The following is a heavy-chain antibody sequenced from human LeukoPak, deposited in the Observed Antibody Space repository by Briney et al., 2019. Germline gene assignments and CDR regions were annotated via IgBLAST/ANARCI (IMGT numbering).Heavy chain of an antibody. J-gene: IGHJ4*02. CDR1: GFTFSSYS. Sequence: GGSLRLSCAASGFTFSSYSMTWVRQAPGKGLEWVSYISSSSSTIYYADSVKGRFTISRDNAKNSLYLQMNSLRAEDTAVYYCARAVDYGGNFPIFDYWGQGTLVTVSS. V-gene: IGHV3-48*04. D-gene: IGHD4-23*01. CDR2: ISSSSSTI. CDR3: ARAVDYGGNFPIFDY.